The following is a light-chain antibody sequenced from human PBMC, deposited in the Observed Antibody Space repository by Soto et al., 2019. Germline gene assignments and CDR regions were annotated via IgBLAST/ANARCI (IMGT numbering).Light chain of an antibody. CDR1: GSDIGFYNY. J-gene: IGLJ1*01. CDR2: EVT. V-gene: IGLV2-8*01. Sequence: QSVLTQPPSASGSPGQSVTISCTGSGSDIGFYNYVSWYQQHPGKVPKLLIYEVTKRPSGVPDRFSGSKSGNTASLTVSGLQAEDEADYYCSSYAGTNNHHLFGTGTKVTVL. CDR3: SSYAGTNNHHL.